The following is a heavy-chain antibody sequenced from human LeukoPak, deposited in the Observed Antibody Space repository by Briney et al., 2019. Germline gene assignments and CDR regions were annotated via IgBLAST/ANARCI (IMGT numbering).Heavy chain of an antibody. CDR3: ARQVVAVAGTGYFDY. CDR1: GGSLRISSYY. V-gene: IGHV4-39*01. Sequence: PETLSLTRTLSGGSLRISSYYWGSTRHPPGSGLEWIGRIYYGGRTYYNASLKSRGPTPVDTPKNQCSLKLNAVTPPDTPVNFCARQVVAVAGTGYFDYWGQGNLVTVSS. CDR2: IYYGGRT. J-gene: IGHJ4*02. D-gene: IGHD6-19*01.